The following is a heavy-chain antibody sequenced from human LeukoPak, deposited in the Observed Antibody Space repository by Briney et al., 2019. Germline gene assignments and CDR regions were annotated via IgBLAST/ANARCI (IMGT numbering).Heavy chain of an antibody. CDR2: IYHSGST. Sequence: SSETLSLTCTVSGYSISSGYYWGWIRQPPGKGLEWIGSIYHSGSTYYNPSLKSRVTISVDTSKNQFSLKLSSVTAADTAVYYCARDLSSVGLFDYWGQGTLVTVSS. D-gene: IGHD2/OR15-2a*01. CDR3: ARDLSSVGLFDY. J-gene: IGHJ4*02. CDR1: GYSISSGYY. V-gene: IGHV4-38-2*02.